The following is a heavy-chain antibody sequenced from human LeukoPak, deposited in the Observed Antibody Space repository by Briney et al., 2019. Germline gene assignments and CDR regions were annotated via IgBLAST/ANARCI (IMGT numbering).Heavy chain of an antibody. J-gene: IGHJ3*02. CDR1: GGSISSYY. Sequence: SETLSLTCTVSGGSISSYYWSWIRQPPGKGLEWIGYIYYSGSTNYNPSLKSRVTISVGTSKNQFSLKLSSVTAADTAVYYCARHMSIFGVVTERDAFDIWGQGTMVTVSS. CDR3: ARHMSIFGVVTERDAFDI. D-gene: IGHD3-3*01. V-gene: IGHV4-59*08. CDR2: IYYSGST.